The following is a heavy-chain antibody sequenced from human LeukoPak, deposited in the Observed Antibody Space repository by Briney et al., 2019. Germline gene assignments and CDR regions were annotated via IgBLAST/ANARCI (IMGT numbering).Heavy chain of an antibody. Sequence: GSLRLSCAASGFTFSSYSMNWVRQAPGKGLEWVSSISSSSSYIYYADSVKGRFTISRDNAKNSLYLQMNSLRAEDTAVYYCAREAYYYDSSPYWGQGTMVTVSS. CDR2: ISSSSSYI. J-gene: IGHJ3*01. CDR1: GFTFSSYS. V-gene: IGHV3-21*01. D-gene: IGHD3-22*01. CDR3: AREAYYYDSSPY.